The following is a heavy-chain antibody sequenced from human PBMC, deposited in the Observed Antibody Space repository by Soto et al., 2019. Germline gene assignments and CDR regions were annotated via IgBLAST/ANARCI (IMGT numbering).Heavy chain of an antibody. Sequence: PGGSLRLSCAASGFTFSNAWMNWVRQAPGKGLEWVGRIKSKTDGGTTDYAAPVKGRFTISRDDSKNTLYLQMNSLKTEDTAVYYCTTGWEDIVVVTAILRYYYYGMDVWGQGTTVTVSS. J-gene: IGHJ6*02. CDR1: GFTFSNAW. V-gene: IGHV3-15*07. CDR3: TTGWEDIVVVTAILRYYYYGMDV. CDR2: IKSKTDGGTT. D-gene: IGHD2-21*02.